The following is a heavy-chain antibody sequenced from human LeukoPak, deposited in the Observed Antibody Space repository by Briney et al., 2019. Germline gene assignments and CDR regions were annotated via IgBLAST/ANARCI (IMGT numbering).Heavy chain of an antibody. D-gene: IGHD6-19*01. V-gene: IGHV1-8*03. CDR2: MNPNSGNT. CDR3: ARDRFGGDSSGWYDY. Sequence: ASVKVSCKASGYTFTGYYMHWVRQAPGQGLEWMGWMNPNSGNTGYAQKFQGRVTITADESTSTAYMELSSLRSEDTAVYYCARDRFGGDSSGWYDYWGQGTLVTVSS. CDR1: GYTFTGYY. J-gene: IGHJ4*02.